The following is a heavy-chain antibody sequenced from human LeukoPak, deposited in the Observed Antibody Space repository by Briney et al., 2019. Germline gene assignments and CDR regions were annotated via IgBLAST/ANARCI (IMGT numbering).Heavy chain of an antibody. D-gene: IGHD5-18*01. CDR2: MSYDGSNK. V-gene: IGHV3-30*04. CDR3: ARGQLWLRVDY. CDR1: GFTFSSYA. Sequence: GGSLRLSCAASGFTFSSYAMHWVRQAPGKGLEWVAVMSYDGSNKYYADSVKGRFTISRDNSKNTLYMQMNSLRAEDTAVYYFARGQLWLRVDYWGQGTLVTVSS. J-gene: IGHJ4*02.